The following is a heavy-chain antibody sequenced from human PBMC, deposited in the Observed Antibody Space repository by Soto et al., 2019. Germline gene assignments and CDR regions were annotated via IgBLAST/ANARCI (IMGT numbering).Heavy chain of an antibody. CDR1: GGSVSGYY. V-gene: IGHV4-34*01. CDR2: ITHLGST. Sequence: QVQLQQWGAGLLKPSETLSLTCAVYGGSVSGYYGSWIRQPPGKGLEWIGEITHLGSTNYNPALRSRVTISLDTSKNQFPLSRSSVTAEDTAVYYCATRLMGLLSFGQSPHTFDCWGQGPRVTVSS. D-gene: IGHD3-10*01. CDR3: ATRLMGLLSFGQSPHTFDC. J-gene: IGHJ4*02.